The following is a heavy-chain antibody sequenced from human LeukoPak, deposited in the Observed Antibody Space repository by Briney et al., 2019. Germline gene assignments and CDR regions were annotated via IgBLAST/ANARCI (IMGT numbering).Heavy chain of an antibody. D-gene: IGHD1-1*01. Sequence: PGGSLRLSCASSGFTSSSYEMNCLRQAPRKGLHWVSYISSSGTTTHYAASVKGRFTIARDNAKNSLYLQMNSLRAEDTAIYYCARQGTGTTQSFDYWGQGTLVTVSS. CDR2: ISSSGTTT. V-gene: IGHV3-48*03. J-gene: IGHJ4*02. CDR3: ARQGTGTTQSFDY. CDR1: GFTSSSYE.